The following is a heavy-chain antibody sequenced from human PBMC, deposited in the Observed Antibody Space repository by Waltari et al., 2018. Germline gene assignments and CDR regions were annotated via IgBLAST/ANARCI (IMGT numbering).Heavy chain of an antibody. CDR1: GFTFGGVA. CDR3: ARDQTGDDAFDI. CDR2: ISYDGSNK. J-gene: IGHJ3*02. D-gene: IGHD7-27*01. V-gene: IGHV3-30*04. Sequence: QVQLVEAGGGVVQPGGSRRLPCAASGFTFGGVALHWVRQAPGKGVEWVAVISYDGSNKYYADSVKGRFTISRDNSKNTLYLQMNSLRAEDTAVYYCARDQTGDDAFDIWGQGTMVTVSS.